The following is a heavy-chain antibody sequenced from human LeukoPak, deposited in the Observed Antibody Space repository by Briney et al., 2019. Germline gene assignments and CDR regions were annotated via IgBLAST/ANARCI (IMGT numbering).Heavy chain of an antibody. J-gene: IGHJ4*02. CDR3: ARGPGGMRYFDY. D-gene: IGHD3-16*01. Sequence: SVKVSCKASGGTFSSYAISWVRQAPGQGLEWMGGIIPIFGTANYAQQFQGRVTITTDESTSTAYMELSSLRSEDTAVYYCARGPGGMRYFDYWGQGTLVTVSS. CDR2: IIPIFGTA. CDR1: GGTFSSYA. V-gene: IGHV1-69*05.